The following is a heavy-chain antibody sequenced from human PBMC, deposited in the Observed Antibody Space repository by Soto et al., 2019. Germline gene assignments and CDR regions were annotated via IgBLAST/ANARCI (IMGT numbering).Heavy chain of an antibody. D-gene: IGHD6-19*01. V-gene: IGHV1-69*12. CDR2: IIPIFGKV. J-gene: IGHJ6*02. CDR3: AKGAVAGTPTSYYYYGMDV. Sequence: QVQLLQSGAEVKKPGSSVRVSCEASGGTFRTYAISWVRQAPGQGLEWMGEIIPIFGKVNFAQKFQGRVTITADESTTTVYMDLRSLTSEDTAVYYCAKGAVAGTPTSYYYYGMDVWGQGTPVTVS. CDR1: GGTFRTYA.